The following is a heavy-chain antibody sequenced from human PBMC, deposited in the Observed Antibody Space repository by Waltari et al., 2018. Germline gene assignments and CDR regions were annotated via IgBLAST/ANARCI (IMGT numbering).Heavy chain of an antibody. CDR3: AREHSGKSRGGFDI. D-gene: IGHD1-26*01. Sequence: QGQLQQSGPGLVKPSQTLSLTCAISGDSVSSDIVAWNWIRQSPSRGLEWLGRTYYRSKWYNEYAVSVTGRISINPDTSKNQFSLQLNSVSPEDTAVYYCAREHSGKSRGGFDIWGQGTLVTVSS. J-gene: IGHJ3*02. CDR2: TYYRSKWYN. V-gene: IGHV6-1*01. CDR1: GDSVSSDIVA.